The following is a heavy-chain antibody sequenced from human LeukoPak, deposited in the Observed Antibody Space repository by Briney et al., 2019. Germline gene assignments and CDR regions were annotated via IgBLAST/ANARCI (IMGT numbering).Heavy chain of an antibody. CDR3: ARDFMYNVNCAGC. D-gene: IGHD1-14*01. CDR2: INPSRNT. Sequence: PSETLSLTCAVFGGSFSGYYWNWIRQPPGKGLEWIGQINPSRNTNYNPSLKSRVTISVDTSKKQFSLKLSSVTAADTAVYYCARDFMYNVNCAGCWGQGTLVTVSS. V-gene: IGHV4-34*01. J-gene: IGHJ4*02. CDR1: GGSFSGYY.